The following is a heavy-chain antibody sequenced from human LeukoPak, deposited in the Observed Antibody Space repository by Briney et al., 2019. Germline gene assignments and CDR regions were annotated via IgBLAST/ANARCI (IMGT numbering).Heavy chain of an antibody. J-gene: IGHJ3*01. CDR2: INAGNGNT. CDR1: GYTFTSYA. V-gene: IGHV1-3*01. CDR3: ASREYSYGPYDGFDV. D-gene: IGHD5-18*01. Sequence: ASVKVSCKASGYTFTSYAMHWVRQAPGQRLEWMGWINAGNGNTKYSQKFQGRVTITRDTSASTAYMELSSLRSEDTALYYCASREYSYGPYDGFDVWGQGTLVTVSS.